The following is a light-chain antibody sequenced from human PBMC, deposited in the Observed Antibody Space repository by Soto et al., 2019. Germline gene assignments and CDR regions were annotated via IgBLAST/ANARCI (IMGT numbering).Light chain of an antibody. CDR1: QSVSIY. Sequence: EIVLTQSPATLSLSLGERATLSCRASQSVSIYLAWYQQKPGQAPRLLIYDASTRATGIPARFSGSVSGTDFTLTISSLEPEDFAVYYCQHRSDFTWTFGQGTNVDI. V-gene: IGKV3-11*01. CDR2: DAS. J-gene: IGKJ1*01. CDR3: QHRSDFTWT.